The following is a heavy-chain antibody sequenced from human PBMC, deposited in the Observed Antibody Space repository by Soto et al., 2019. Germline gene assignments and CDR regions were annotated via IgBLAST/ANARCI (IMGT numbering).Heavy chain of an antibody. Sequence: EVQLLESGGGLVQPGGSLRLSCAASGFTFTTYVMSWVRQAPGKGLEWVSGISGSGDRIYYSDSVKGRFTISRDNSKNTVYLQMNSLRAEDTAVYYCAKYGTYSRSWPYYFDYWGQGTLVTVSS. V-gene: IGHV3-23*01. D-gene: IGHD6-13*01. CDR3: AKYGTYSRSWPYYFDY. CDR1: GFTFTTYV. J-gene: IGHJ4*02. CDR2: ISGSGDRI.